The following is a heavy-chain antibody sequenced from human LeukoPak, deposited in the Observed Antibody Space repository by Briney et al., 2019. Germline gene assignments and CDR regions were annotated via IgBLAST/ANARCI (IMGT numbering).Heavy chain of an antibody. J-gene: IGHJ5*02. Sequence: SVKVSCKASVGTFSSYAISWVRQAPGQGLEWMGGIIPIFGTANYAQKFQGRVTITADESTSTAYMELSRLRSEDTAVYYCARDRNPSDIVVVPAAIDAGWFDPWGQGTLVTVSS. V-gene: IGHV1-69*13. CDR2: IIPIFGTA. D-gene: IGHD2-2*02. CDR1: VGTFSSYA. CDR3: ARDRNPSDIVVVPAAIDAGWFDP.